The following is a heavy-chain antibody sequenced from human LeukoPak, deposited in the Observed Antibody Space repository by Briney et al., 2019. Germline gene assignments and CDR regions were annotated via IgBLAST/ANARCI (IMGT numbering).Heavy chain of an antibody. V-gene: IGHV1-69*13. D-gene: IGHD6-6*01. Sequence: GASVKVSCKASGYTFTNYAISWVRQAPGQGLEWMGVIISIFGTVNYAQKFQGRVTITADESTSTAYMELSSLRSEDTAVYYCAREPYSSSSVYFQHWGQGTLVTVSS. CDR2: IISIFGTV. CDR3: AREPYSSSSVYFQH. J-gene: IGHJ1*01. CDR1: GYTFTNYA.